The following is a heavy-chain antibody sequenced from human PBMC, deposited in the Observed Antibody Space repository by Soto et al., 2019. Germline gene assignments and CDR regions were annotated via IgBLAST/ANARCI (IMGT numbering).Heavy chain of an antibody. CDR2: INPATGAA. V-gene: IGHV1-2*02. CDR3: ARGGGVGVAGSAAFEM. CDR1: GYPVTAYY. D-gene: IGHD3-3*01. Sequence: QLHLVQSGAVVKKPGASVTVSCSASGYPVTAYYMHWVRQAPGRGLEWMGGINPATGAAKYTQTFQGRVTMTRDTSTSTVFMELSGLASEDPAVFYWARGGGVGVAGSAAFEMWGQGTVVTVSS. J-gene: IGHJ3*02.